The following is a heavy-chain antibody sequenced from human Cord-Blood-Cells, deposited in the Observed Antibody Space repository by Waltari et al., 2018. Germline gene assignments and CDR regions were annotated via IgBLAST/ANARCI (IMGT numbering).Heavy chain of an antibody. D-gene: IGHD7-27*01. CDR3: ARSAGDGDNY. CDR2: ISSSSSYI. V-gene: IGHV3-21*01. CDR1: GFHFSSYN. J-gene: IGHJ4*02. Sequence: EVQLVESGGSLVNPGGSLRLSCAASGFHFSSYNMNWVRQAPGKGLEWVSSISSSSSYIYYADSVKGRFTISRDNAKNSLYLQMNSLRAEDTAVYYCARSAGDGDNYWGQGTLVTVSS.